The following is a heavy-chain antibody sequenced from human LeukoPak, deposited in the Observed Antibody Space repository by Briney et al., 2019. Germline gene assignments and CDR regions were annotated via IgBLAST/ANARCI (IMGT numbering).Heavy chain of an antibody. CDR1: GFTFSSYS. J-gene: IGHJ3*02. Sequence: GGSLRLSCAASGFTFSSYSMNWVRQAPGKGREWVSSISSSSSYIYYADSVKGRFTISRDNANNSLYLQMNSLRAEDTAVYYCARTGATSYGDAFDIWGQGTMVTVSS. D-gene: IGHD1-26*01. CDR3: ARTGATSYGDAFDI. CDR2: ISSSSSYI. V-gene: IGHV3-21*01.